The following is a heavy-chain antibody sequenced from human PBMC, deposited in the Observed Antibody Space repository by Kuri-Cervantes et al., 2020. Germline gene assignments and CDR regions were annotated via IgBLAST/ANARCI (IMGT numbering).Heavy chain of an antibody. CDR1: GFTFSDHY. J-gene: IGHJ4*02. Sequence: GGSLRLSCAASGFTFSDHYMDWVRQAPGKGLEWVGRIRNKPNSYITEYAASVKGRFTISRDDSKNSLYLQMNSLKTEDTAVYYCGRQGLGYYFDYWGQGTLVTVSS. V-gene: IGHV3-72*01. D-gene: IGHD3/OR15-3a*01. CDR3: GRQGLGYYFDY. CDR2: IRNKPNSYIT.